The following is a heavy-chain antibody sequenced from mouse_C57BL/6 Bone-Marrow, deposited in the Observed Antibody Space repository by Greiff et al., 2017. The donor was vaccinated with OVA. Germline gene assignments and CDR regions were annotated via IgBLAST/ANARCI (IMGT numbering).Heavy chain of an antibody. J-gene: IGHJ4*01. V-gene: IGHV14-4*01. Sequence: EVQLQQSGAELVRPGASVKLSCTASGFNIKDDYMHWVKQRPEQGLEWIGWIDPENGDTEYASKFQGKATITADTSSNTAYLQLSSLTSEDTAVYWSTRDVYYGSSSVGAMWCWGPGASVTVAT. D-gene: IGHD1-1*01. CDR3: TRDVYYGSSSVGAMWC. CDR1: GFNIKDDY. CDR2: IDPENGDT.